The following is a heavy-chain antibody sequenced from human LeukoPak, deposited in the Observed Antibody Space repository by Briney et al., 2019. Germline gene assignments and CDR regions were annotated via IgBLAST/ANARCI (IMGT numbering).Heavy chain of an antibody. D-gene: IGHD3-22*01. CDR3: ARELWIQLWFVTMIVVVITLYYFDY. Sequence: ASVKVSCKVSGYTLTELSMHWVRQAPGQGLEWMGWINPNSGGTNYAQKFQGRVTMTRDTSISTAYMELSRLRSDDTAVYYCARELWIQLWFVTMIVVVITLYYFDYWGQGTLVTVSS. CDR2: INPNSGGT. V-gene: IGHV1-2*02. CDR1: GYTLTELS. J-gene: IGHJ4*02.